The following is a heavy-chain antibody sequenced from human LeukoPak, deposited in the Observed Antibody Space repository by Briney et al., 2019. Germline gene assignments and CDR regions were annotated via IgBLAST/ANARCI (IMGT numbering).Heavy chain of an antibody. D-gene: IGHD2-21*01. CDR3: ARVAPGEERWGAFDI. CDR2: INPNSGGT. J-gene: IGHJ3*02. V-gene: IGHV1-2*02. Sequence: ASVKVSCKASGYTFTAHFIHWVRQAPGQGLEWMGWINPNSGGTNHAQKFQGRVTMTRDTSISVAYMELSSLTSDDTAVYFCARVAPGEERWGAFDIWGQGTMVTVSS. CDR1: GYTFTAHF.